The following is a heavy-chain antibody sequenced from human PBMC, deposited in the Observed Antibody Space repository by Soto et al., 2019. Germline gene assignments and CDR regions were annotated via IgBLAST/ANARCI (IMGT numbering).Heavy chain of an antibody. CDR1: GFTFSSYA. D-gene: IGHD3-10*01. CDR3: AKGLPPRLGYYGMDV. V-gene: IGHV3-23*01. Sequence: GGSLSLSCAASGFTFSSYAMSWVRQAPGKGLEWVSAISGSGGSTYYADSVKGRFTISRDNSKNTLYLQMNSLRAEDTAVYYCAKGLPPRLGYYGMDVWGQGTTVTVSS. CDR2: ISGSGGST. J-gene: IGHJ6*02.